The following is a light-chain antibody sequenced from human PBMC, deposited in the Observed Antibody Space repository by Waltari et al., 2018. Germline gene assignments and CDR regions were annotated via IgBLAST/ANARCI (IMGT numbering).Light chain of an antibody. CDR3: QQYYSTPQA. Sequence: DIVMTQSPDSLAVSLGERATINCKSSQSVLYSSNNKNYLAWYQQKPGQPPRLLIYWASTRESGVPDRFSGSGPGTDFTLTISSLQAEDVALYYCQQYYSTPQAFGQGTKVEI. V-gene: IGKV4-1*01. J-gene: IGKJ1*01. CDR2: WAS. CDR1: QSVLYSSNNKNY.